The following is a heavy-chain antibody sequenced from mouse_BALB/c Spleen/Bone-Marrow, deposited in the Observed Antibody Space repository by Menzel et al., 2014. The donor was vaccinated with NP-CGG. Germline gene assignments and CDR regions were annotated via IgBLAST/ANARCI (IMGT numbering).Heavy chain of an antibody. V-gene: IGHV2-9*02. D-gene: IGHD1-1*01. CDR2: GGVT. Sequence: GGVTNYNSALMTRLSISKDNSKNQVFLKMNSLQTDDTAMYYCARGTTGYFDYWGQGTTLTVSS. CDR3: ARGTTGYFDY. J-gene: IGHJ2*01.